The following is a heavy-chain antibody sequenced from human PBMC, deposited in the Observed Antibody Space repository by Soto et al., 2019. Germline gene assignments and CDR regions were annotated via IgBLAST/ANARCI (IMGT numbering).Heavy chain of an antibody. CDR2: VSAYNGNT. CDR1: GYSFINYD. V-gene: IGHV1-18*01. CDR3: ARDFNCTRRCIDVFDI. J-gene: IGHJ3*02. Sequence: ASVKVSCKASGYSFINYDISWVRQAPGQGLEWMGWVSAYNGNTNYAQKFQGRVTMTTDTSTSTAYMELRSLRSDDTAVYFCARDFNCTRRCIDVFDIWGQGTMVTVSS. D-gene: IGHD2-8*01.